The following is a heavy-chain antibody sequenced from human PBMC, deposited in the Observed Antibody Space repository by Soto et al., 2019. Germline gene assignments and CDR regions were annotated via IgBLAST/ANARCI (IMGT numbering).Heavy chain of an antibody. CDR2: ISGSGGST. CDR3: AKDLSPVGAQIGFDY. D-gene: IGHD1-26*01. Sequence: GSLRLSCAASGFTVSSNYMSWVRQAPGKGLEWVSAISGSGGSTYYADSVKGRFTISRDNSKNTLYLQMNSLRAEDTAVYYCAKDLSPVGAQIGFDYWGHGTLVTVSS. CDR1: GFTVSSNY. J-gene: IGHJ4*01. V-gene: IGHV3-23*01.